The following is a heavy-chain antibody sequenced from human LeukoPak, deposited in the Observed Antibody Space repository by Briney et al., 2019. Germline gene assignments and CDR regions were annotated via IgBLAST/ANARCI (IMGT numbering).Heavy chain of an antibody. J-gene: IGHJ4*02. CDR1: GFTVSGNY. CDR3: ARDPGYGLGVDYGDY. V-gene: IGHV3-66*01. Sequence: GGSLRLSCAASGFTVSGNYMSWVRQAPGKGLEWLSVIHRGGNTYYADSVKGRFTISRDSSMNTVFLQMDSLRAEDTAVYYCARDPGYGLGVDYGDYWGQGTLVTVSS. D-gene: IGHD3-10*01. CDR2: IHRGGNT.